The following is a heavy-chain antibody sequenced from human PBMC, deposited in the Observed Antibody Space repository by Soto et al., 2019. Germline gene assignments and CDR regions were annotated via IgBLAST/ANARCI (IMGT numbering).Heavy chain of an antibody. V-gene: IGHV3-30*18. CDR3: AKGAGDYYDSSGYPDAFDI. CDR2: ISYDGSNK. D-gene: IGHD3-22*01. CDR1: GFTFSSYG. Sequence: PGGSLRLSCAASGFTFSSYGMHWVRQAPGKGLEWVAVISYDGSNKYYADSVKGRFTISRDNSKNTLYLQMNSLRAEDTAVYYCAKGAGDYYDSSGYPDAFDIWGQGTMVTVSS. J-gene: IGHJ3*02.